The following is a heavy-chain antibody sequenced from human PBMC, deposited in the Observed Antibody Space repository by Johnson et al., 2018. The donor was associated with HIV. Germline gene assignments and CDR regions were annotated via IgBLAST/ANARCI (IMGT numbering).Heavy chain of an antibody. V-gene: IGHV3-7*05. J-gene: IGHJ3*02. Sequence: VQLVESGGGLVQPGGSLRLSCAASGFTINNYWMSWVRQAPGKGLEWVANIKQDESEKYYVDSVRGRFTISRDNAKNSLFLQMNSLRGEDTAVYYCSRATSGWSLGVAFDIWGQGTMVTVSS. CDR1: GFTINNYW. CDR2: IKQDESEK. CDR3: SRATSGWSLGVAFDI. D-gene: IGHD6-19*01.